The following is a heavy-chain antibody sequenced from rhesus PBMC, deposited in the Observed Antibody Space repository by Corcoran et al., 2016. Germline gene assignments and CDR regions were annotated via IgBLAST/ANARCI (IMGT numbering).Heavy chain of an antibody. D-gene: IGHD4-23*01. CDR2: ISGSSGST. Sequence: QVQLQESGPGLVKPSETLSLTCAVSGGSVSRSDWWSWIRPPPGKGLEWIGYISGSSGSTYYNPSLKSRVTISTDTSKNQFSLKLSSVTAADTAVYYCARGGTVTFFDYWGQGVLVTVSS. CDR3: ARGGTVTFFDY. J-gene: IGHJ4*01. CDR1: GGSVSRSDW. V-gene: IGHV4-65*01.